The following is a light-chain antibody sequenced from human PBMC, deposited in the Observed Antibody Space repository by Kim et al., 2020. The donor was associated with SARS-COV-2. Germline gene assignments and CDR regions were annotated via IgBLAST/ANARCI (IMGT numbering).Light chain of an antibody. CDR3: SSYAGSYNYV. J-gene: IGLJ1*01. Sequence: GQSVTISCTGTNSDVGGYNYVSWYQQHPGKAPKLMIYEVTKRPSGVPDRFSGSKSGNTAALTVSGLQAEDEAVYYCSSYAGSYNYVFATGTKVTVL. CDR1: NSDVGGYNY. V-gene: IGLV2-8*01. CDR2: EVT.